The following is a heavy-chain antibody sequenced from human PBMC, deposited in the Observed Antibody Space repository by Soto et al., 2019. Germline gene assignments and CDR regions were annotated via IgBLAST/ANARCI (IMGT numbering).Heavy chain of an antibody. D-gene: IGHD1-7*01. J-gene: IGHJ4*02. CDR2: SRDKGNSYST. V-gene: IGHV3-72*01. Sequence: EVQLVESGGGLVQPGGSLRLSCAGSGFNFSDYYIDWVRQAPGKGLEWVGRSRDKGNSYSTDYAASVKGRFTVSRDASTSSLYLQMNSLKTEETALYYCTRSIPGTTSCDYWGQGTLVTVSS. CDR3: TRSIPGTTSCDY. CDR1: GFNFSDYY.